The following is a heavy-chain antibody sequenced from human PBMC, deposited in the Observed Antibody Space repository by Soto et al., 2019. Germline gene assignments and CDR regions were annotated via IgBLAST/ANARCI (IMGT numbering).Heavy chain of an antibody. CDR2: LWYDGRNE. CDR1: VFTFSSYG. CDR3: ARGNATDGLDS. J-gene: IGHJ5*01. Sequence: WGSLRLSCGSSVFTFSSYGMRWVRQAPGKGLEWVAFLWYDGRNENYTDSVKGRFTISRDNSKNTLYLQMNSLRADDPAVYYCARGNATDGLDSWGQGTLVTVSS. V-gene: IGHV3-33*01.